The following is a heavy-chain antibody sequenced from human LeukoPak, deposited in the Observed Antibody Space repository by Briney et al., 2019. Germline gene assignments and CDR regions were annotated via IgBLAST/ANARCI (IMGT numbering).Heavy chain of an antibody. J-gene: IGHJ4*02. CDR2: IKSKTDGGTT. Sequence: GGSLRLSCAASGFAFGHYTMHWVRQAPGKGLEWVGRIKSKTDGGTTDYAAPVKGRFTISRDDSKNTLYLQMNSLKTEDTAVYYCTTDPVVVVVAAIDYWGQGTLVTVSS. V-gene: IGHV3-15*01. D-gene: IGHD2-15*01. CDR1: GFAFGHYT. CDR3: TTDPVVVVVAAIDY.